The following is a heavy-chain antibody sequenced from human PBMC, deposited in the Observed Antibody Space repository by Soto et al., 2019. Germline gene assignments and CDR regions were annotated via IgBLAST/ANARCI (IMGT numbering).Heavy chain of an antibody. J-gene: IGHJ4*02. CDR1: CGSISNGDYY. CDR2: IYYSGST. D-gene: IGHD6-25*01. CDR3: ASFSSGTDY. Sequence: PSETLSLTCTVSCGSISNGDYYWSWIRQPPGKGLEWIGYIYYSGSTYYNPSLKSRVTISVDTSKNQFSLKLSSVTAAYTAVYYCASFSSGTDYWGQGTLVTVSS. V-gene: IGHV4-30-4*01.